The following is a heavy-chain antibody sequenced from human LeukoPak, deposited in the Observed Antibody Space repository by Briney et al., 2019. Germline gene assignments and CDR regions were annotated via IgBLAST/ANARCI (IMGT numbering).Heavy chain of an antibody. V-gene: IGHV5-51*01. CDR2: IYPGDSDT. Sequence: GESLKISCKGSGYSFSNHWIGWVRQMPGKGLEWMGIIYPGDSDTRYSPSFQGQVTISADKSINTAYLQWSSLKASDTAMYYCARRPQGYCGSVDYWGQGTLVTVSS. D-gene: IGHD4-23*01. CDR1: GYSFSNHW. CDR3: ARRPQGYCGSVDY. J-gene: IGHJ4*02.